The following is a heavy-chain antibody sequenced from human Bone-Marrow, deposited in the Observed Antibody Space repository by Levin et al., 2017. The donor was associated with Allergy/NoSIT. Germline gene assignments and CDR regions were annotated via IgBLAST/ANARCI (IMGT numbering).Heavy chain of an antibody. CDR2: ITGTDQRT. CDR1: GFTFRSYA. V-gene: IGHV3-23*01. CDR3: GCGYDSSGYYPQYYFDY. J-gene: IGHJ4*02. Sequence: PSETLSLTCAASGFTFRSYAFSWVRQVPGKGLEWVSGITGTDQRTYYADSVQGRFTISRDNSKNTLYLQMHSLRPEDTAIYYCGCGYDSSGYYPQYYFDYWGQGTVVSVSS. D-gene: IGHD3-22*01.